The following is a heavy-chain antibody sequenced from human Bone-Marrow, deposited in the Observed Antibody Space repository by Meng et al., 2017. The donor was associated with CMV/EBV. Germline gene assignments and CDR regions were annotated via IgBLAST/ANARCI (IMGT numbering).Heavy chain of an antibody. CDR2: ISWDGGST. Sequence: GESLKISCAASGFTFDDYTMHWVRQAPGKGLEWVSLISWDGGSTYCADSVKGRFTISRDNSKNSLYLQMNSLRTEDTALYYCAKDRVSGSYVIGGGYYGMDVWGQGTTVTVSS. CDR1: GFTFDDYT. CDR3: AKDRVSGSYVIGGGYYGMDV. V-gene: IGHV3-43*01. J-gene: IGHJ6*02. D-gene: IGHD1-26*01.